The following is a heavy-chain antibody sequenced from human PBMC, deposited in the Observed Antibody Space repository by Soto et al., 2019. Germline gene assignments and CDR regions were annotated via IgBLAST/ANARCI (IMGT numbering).Heavy chain of an antibody. CDR2: IYYSGST. Sequence: SETLSLTCTVSGASISSYYWSWIRQPPGKGLEWIGYIYYSGSTNYNPSLKSRVTISVDTSKNQFSLKLSSVTAADTAVYYCAGHDILTGYYHFDYWGQGTLVTVSS. CDR1: GASISSYY. CDR3: AGHDILTGYYHFDY. D-gene: IGHD3-9*01. V-gene: IGHV4-59*01. J-gene: IGHJ4*02.